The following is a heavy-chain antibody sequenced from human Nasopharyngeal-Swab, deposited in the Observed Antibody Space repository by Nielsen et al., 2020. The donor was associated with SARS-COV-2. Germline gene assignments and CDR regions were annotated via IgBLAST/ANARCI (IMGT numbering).Heavy chain of an antibody. CDR2: INHSGST. Sequence: SETLSLTCAVYGGSFSGYYWSWIRQPPGKGLEWIGEINHSGSTNYNPSLKSRVTISVDTSKNQFSLKLSSVTAADTAVYYCARGWLITMVRGVMNWFDPWGQGTLVTVSS. CDR3: ARGWLITMVRGVMNWFDP. CDR1: GGSFSGYY. V-gene: IGHV4-34*01. D-gene: IGHD3-10*01. J-gene: IGHJ5*02.